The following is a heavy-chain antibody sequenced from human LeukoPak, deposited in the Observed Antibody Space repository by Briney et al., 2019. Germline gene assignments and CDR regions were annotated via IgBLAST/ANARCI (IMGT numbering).Heavy chain of an antibody. CDR2: IYYSGST. CDR3: ARWFRYGDSLPIFDY. V-gene: IGHV4-59*01. D-gene: IGHD2-21*02. Sequence: SETLSLTCTVSGGSISSYYWSWIRQPPGKGLEWIGYIYYSGSTNYNPSLKSRVTISVDTSKNQFSLKLSSVTAADTAVYYCARWFRYGDSLPIFDYWGQGTLVTVSS. J-gene: IGHJ4*02. CDR1: GGSISSYY.